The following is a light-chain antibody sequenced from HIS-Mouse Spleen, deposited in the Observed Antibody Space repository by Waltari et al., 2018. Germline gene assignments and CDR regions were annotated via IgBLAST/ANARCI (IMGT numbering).Light chain of an antibody. Sequence: DIVMTQSPLSLPVTPGEPASISCRSSQSLLQSNGYNYLDWYLQKPGQSPQLLIYLGSNRASGVPDRVSGSGSGTDFTLKNRRVEAEDVGVYYCMQALQTPWTFGQGTKLEIK. V-gene: IGKV2-28*01. CDR2: LGS. CDR3: MQALQTPWT. CDR1: QSLLQSNGYNY. J-gene: IGKJ2*01.